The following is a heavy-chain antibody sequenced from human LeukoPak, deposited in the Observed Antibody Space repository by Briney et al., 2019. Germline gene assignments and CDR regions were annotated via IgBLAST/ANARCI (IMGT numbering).Heavy chain of an antibody. V-gene: IGHV4-39*01. CDR2: IYYIGTT. D-gene: IGHD6-13*01. CDR1: GGSISDRDHY. J-gene: IGHJ2*01. Sequence: PSETLSLTCTASGGSISDRDHYWAWILQPPGKGLEWIGIIYYIGTTYYSPSLSSRVTMSVDTSKNQLSLNLRSVTAADTALYYCARQYSNNWFEHWYLDLWGRGTLVTVS. CDR3: ARQYSNNWFEHWYLDL.